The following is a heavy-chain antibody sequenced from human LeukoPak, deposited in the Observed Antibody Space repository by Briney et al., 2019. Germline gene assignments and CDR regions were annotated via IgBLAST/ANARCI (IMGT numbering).Heavy chain of an antibody. D-gene: IGHD5-24*01. CDR3: ASMAPYAFDI. V-gene: IGHV4-34*01. CDR2: INHSGST. Sequence: SETLSLTCAVYGGSFSGYYWSWIRQPPGKGLEWIGKINHSGSTNYNPSLKSRVTISVDTSKNQFSLKLSSVTAADTAVYYCASMAPYAFDIWGQGTMVTVSS. CDR1: GGSFSGYY. J-gene: IGHJ3*02.